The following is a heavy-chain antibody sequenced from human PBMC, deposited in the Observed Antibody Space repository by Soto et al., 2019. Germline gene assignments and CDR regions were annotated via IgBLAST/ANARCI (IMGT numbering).Heavy chain of an antibody. V-gene: IGHV1-18*01. CDR3: ARTRRVVVAATVVWFDY. CDR1: GYTFTSYG. D-gene: IGHD2-15*01. Sequence: ASVKVSCKASGYTFTSYGISWVRQAPGQGLEWMGWISAYNGNTNYAQKLQGRVTMTTDTSTSTAYMELRSLRSDDTAVYYCARTRRVVVAATVVWFDYWGQGTLVTVSS. J-gene: IGHJ4*02. CDR2: ISAYNGNT.